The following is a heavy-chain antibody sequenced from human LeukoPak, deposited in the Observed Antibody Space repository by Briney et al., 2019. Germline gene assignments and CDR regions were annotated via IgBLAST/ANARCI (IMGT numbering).Heavy chain of an antibody. CDR3: ARHQGTQGYGMDV. V-gene: IGHV4-31*03. CDR2: IYYSGST. D-gene: IGHD1-1*01. CDR1: GGSISSGGYY. Sequence: SETLSLTCSVSGGSISSGGYYWSWIRQHPGKGLEWIGYIYYSGSTYYNPSLKSRVTISVDTSKNQFSLKLSSMTAADTAVYYCARHQGTQGYGMDVWGQGTTVTASS. J-gene: IGHJ6*02.